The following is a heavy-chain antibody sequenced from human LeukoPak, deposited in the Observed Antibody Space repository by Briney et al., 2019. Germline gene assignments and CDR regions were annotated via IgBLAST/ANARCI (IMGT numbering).Heavy chain of an antibody. Sequence: ASVKVSCKASGYTFTSYAMHWVRQAPGQRLEWMGWINAGNGNTKYSQKFQGRVTITRDTSASTAYMELSSLRSEDTAVYYCATSLGYCSSTSCYEMGYWGQGTPVTVSS. V-gene: IGHV1-3*01. D-gene: IGHD2-2*01. CDR1: GYTFTSYA. J-gene: IGHJ4*02. CDR2: INAGNGNT. CDR3: ATSLGYCSSTSCYEMGY.